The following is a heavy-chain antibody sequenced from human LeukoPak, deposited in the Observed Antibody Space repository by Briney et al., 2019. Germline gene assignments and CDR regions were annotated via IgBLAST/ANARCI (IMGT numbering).Heavy chain of an antibody. V-gene: IGHV1-2*02. J-gene: IGHJ4*02. CDR2: VNPNSGGT. CDR3: AKARGAIQLWLVAYFDY. Sequence: SVTVSRKASGYTFTGYYMLWVRQAPAQGREWMGWVNPNSGGTNYAQKFQGRVTMTRDTSISTAYMELSRLRSDDTAVYYCAKARGAIQLWLVAYFDYWGQGTLVTVSS. D-gene: IGHD5-18*01. CDR1: GYTFTGYY.